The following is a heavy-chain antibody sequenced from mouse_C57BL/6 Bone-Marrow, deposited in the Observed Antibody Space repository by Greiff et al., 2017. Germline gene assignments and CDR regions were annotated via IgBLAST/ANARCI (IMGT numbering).Heavy chain of an antibody. J-gene: IGHJ4*01. Sequence: VQLKQSGAELVRPGASVKLSCTASGFNIKDDYMHWVKQRPEQGLEWIGWIDPENGDTEYASKFQGKATITADTSSNTAYLQLSSLTSEDTAVYYCTKTFYAMDDWGQGTSVTVSS. CDR3: TKTFYAMDD. CDR2: IDPENGDT. CDR1: GFNIKDDY. V-gene: IGHV14-4*01.